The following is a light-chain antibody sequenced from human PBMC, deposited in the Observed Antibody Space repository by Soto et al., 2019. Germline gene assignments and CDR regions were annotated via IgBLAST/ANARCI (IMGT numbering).Light chain of an antibody. V-gene: IGKV3-15*01. CDR3: QQYNIWPRT. CDR2: GAS. Sequence: EIVMTQSPGTLSVSPGERATLSCRASQSVSSNLAWYQQKPGQAPRLLIYGASTRATGIPARFSGSRSGTEFTLTISSLQSEDFAVYYCQQYNIWPRTFGQGTKVEIK. J-gene: IGKJ1*01. CDR1: QSVSSN.